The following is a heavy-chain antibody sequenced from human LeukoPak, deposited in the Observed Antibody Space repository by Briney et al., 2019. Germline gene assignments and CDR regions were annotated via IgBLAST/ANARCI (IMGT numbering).Heavy chain of an antibody. CDR3: ARDRSSFFDY. D-gene: IGHD6-6*01. J-gene: IGHJ4*02. CDR1: GFTFSNYW. V-gene: IGHV3-74*01. Sequence: GGSLRLSCAASGFTFSNYWMHWVRQGPGKGLVWVSVINSDGSTTRYADSVKGRFTISRDNAKNTLYLQMNSLRAEDTAVYYCARDRSSFFDYWGQGTLVTVSS. CDR2: INSDGSTT.